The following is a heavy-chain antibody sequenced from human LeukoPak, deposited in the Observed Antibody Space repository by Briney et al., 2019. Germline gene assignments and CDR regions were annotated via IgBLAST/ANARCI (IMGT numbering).Heavy chain of an antibody. J-gene: IGHJ4*02. CDR2: INSGGSGT. D-gene: IGHD7-27*01. V-gene: IGHV3-74*01. Sequence: GGSLRLSCAASGFSFSSNWMHWVRQTPGKGLVWVSRINSGGSGTSYADSVEGRFTISRDNAKNTLYLQMNSLKGEDTAVYYCATSLGPLTEYWGQGTLVTVSS. CDR3: ATSLGPLTEY. CDR1: GFSFSSNW.